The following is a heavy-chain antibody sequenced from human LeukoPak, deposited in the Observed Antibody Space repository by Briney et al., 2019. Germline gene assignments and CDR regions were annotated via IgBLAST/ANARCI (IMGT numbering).Heavy chain of an antibody. J-gene: IGHJ3*02. Sequence: PGGSLRLSCAASGFTFSSYGMHWVRQAPGKGLEWVTFIRYDGNDKYYADSVKGRFTISRDNSQNTLYLQMNSLRPEDTAIYYCAAVVVGAFDIWGQGTMVTVSS. CDR1: GFTFSSYG. V-gene: IGHV3-30*02. CDR2: IRYDGNDK. CDR3: AAVVVGAFDI. D-gene: IGHD2-15*01.